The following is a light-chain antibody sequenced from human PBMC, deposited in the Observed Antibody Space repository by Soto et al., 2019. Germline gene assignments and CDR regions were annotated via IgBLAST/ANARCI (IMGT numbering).Light chain of an antibody. J-gene: IGLJ3*02. CDR3: CSYAGTYTWV. Sequence: QSALTQPRSVSGSPGQSVTISCTGTSSDVGAYNYVSWYQQHPGKAPKLIIYEVNKRPSGVPDRFSGSKSGNTASLTISGLQAEDEADYYCCSYAGTYTWVFGGGTKLTVL. V-gene: IGLV2-11*01. CDR2: EVN. CDR1: SSDVGAYNY.